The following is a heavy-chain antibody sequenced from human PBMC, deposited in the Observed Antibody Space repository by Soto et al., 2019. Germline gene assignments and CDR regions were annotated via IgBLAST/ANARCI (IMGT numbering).Heavy chain of an antibody. CDR2: ISYDGSNK. J-gene: IGHJ6*02. D-gene: IGHD2-2*01. Sequence: LRLSCAASGFTFSSYGMHWVRQAPGKGLEWVAVISYDGSNKYYADSVKGRFTISRDNSKNTLYLQMNSLRAEDTAVYYCAKDFFYCSSTSCYHGMDVWGQGTTVTVSS. CDR1: GFTFSSYG. CDR3: AKDFFYCSSTSCYHGMDV. V-gene: IGHV3-30*18.